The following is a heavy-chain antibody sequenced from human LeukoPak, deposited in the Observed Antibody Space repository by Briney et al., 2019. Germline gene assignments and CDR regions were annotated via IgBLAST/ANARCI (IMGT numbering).Heavy chain of an antibody. CDR3: ARGSGYYDSSGYYYYYGMDV. CDR1: GYTFTSYG. J-gene: IGHJ6*02. CDR2: ISAYSGHT. Sequence: ASVKVSCKASGYTFTSYGISWVRQAPGQGLEWMGWISAYSGHTYYAQKLQGRVTMTTDTSTSTAYMELRSLRSDDTAVYYCARGSGYYDSSGYYYYYGMDVWGQGTTVTVSS. V-gene: IGHV1-18*01. D-gene: IGHD3-22*01.